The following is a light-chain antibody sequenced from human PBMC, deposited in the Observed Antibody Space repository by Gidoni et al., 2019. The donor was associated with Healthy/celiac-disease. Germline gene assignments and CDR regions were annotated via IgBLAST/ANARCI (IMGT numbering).Light chain of an antibody. V-gene: IGLV2-11*01. CDR2: DVS. Sequence: QSALTQPRAVSGSPGQSVTISCTCTSSTVGGYNYVSWYQQHPGTAPTLMIYDVSTRPSGVPDRFSGSKSGNTASLTISWLQAEDEADYYCCSYAGSYTFWVFGGGTKLTVL. CDR3: CSYAGSYTFWV. CDR1: SSTVGGYNY. J-gene: IGLJ3*02.